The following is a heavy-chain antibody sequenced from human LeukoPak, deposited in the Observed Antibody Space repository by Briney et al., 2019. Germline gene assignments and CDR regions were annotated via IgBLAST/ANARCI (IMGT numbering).Heavy chain of an antibody. CDR1: GFTFSSYS. J-gene: IGHJ3*02. CDR2: ISSSSSYI. D-gene: IGHD3-22*01. V-gene: IGHV3-21*01. Sequence: GGSLRLSCAASGFTFSSYSMNWVRQAPGKGLEWVSSISSSSSYIYYADSVKGRFTISRDNAKNSLYLQMNSLRAEDTAVYYCARRSSGYYGAFDIWGQGTMVTVSS. CDR3: ARRSSGYYGAFDI.